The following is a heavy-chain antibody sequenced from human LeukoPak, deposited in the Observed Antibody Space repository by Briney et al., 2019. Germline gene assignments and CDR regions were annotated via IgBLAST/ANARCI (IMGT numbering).Heavy chain of an antibody. CDR2: IYYSGST. CDR1: GGSISSSSYY. Sequence: SGTLSLTCTVSGGSISSSSYYWGWIRQPPGKGLEWIGSIYYSGSTYYNPSLKSRVTISVDTSKNQFSLKLSSVTAADTAVYYCARGVYYYDSRGAFDIWGQGTMVTVSS. V-gene: IGHV4-39*01. CDR3: ARGVYYYDSRGAFDI. D-gene: IGHD3-22*01. J-gene: IGHJ3*02.